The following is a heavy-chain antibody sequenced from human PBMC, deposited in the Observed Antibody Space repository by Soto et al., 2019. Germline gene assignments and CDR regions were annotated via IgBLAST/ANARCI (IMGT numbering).Heavy chain of an antibody. D-gene: IGHD2-21*02. CDR3: ERRECVGDCYSWYY. J-gene: IGHJ4*02. V-gene: IGHV4-39*01. CDR2: MCVPGSP. CDR1: YDSISSSAYY. Sequence: LSATLSLTCSGSYDSISSSAYYCGWIRPHPGKGLEGIGNMCVPGSPAYNPDLTSRVTRPIDTSKSQFSLKMSYVTAADTAVYFCERRECVGDCYSWYYWGQGTLVTVS.